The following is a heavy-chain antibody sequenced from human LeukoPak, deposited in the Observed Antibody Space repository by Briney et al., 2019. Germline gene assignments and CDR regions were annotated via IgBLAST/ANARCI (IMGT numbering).Heavy chain of an antibody. CDR3: ARHSRGYSYGSIDY. D-gene: IGHD5-18*01. CDR2: MYPGNSET. V-gene: IGHV5-51*01. CDR1: GYTFTNYW. Sequence: GESLKISCKASGYTFTNYWIGWVRQMPGKGLEWMGIMYPGNSETRYSPAFQGQVTISADKSISTAYLQWSSLKASDTAVYYCARHSRGYSYGSIDYWGQGTLVTVPS. J-gene: IGHJ4*02.